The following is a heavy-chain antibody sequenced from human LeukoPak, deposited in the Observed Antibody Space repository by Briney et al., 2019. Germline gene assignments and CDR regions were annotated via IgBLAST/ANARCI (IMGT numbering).Heavy chain of an antibody. V-gene: IGHV1-69*13. CDR1: GGTFKNYA. D-gene: IGHD2-2*01. CDR3: AKYRYQMLWFDP. CDR2: IIPMFGTG. Sequence: SVKVSCKASGGTFKNYAISWVRQAPGKGLDGMGGIIPMFGTGKYAQEFQGRVTLTADESTSTAYMELSSLRSEDTAVYYCAKYRYQMLWFDPWGQGTLVTVSP. J-gene: IGHJ5*02.